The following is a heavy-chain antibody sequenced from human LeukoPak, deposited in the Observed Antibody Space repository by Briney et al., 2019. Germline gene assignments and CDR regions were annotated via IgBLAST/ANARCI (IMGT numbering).Heavy chain of an antibody. CDR1: GYTFTSYD. J-gene: IGHJ4*02. V-gene: IGHV1-8*01. D-gene: IGHD6-13*01. CDR3: ARGAPAAGGNYYFDY. Sequence: ASVKVSCKASGYTFTSYDINWVRQATGQGLEWMGWMNPNSGNTGYAQKFQGWVTMTRDTSISTAYMELSRLRSDDTAVYYCARGAPAAGGNYYFDYWGQGTLVTVSS. CDR2: MNPNSGNT.